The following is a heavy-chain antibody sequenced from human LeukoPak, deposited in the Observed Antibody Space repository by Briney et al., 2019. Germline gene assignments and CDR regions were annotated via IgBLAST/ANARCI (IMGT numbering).Heavy chain of an antibody. CDR3: ARAPYYYDSSGYSTYNWFDP. V-gene: IGHV4-30-2*01. CDR1: GGSISSGGYS. D-gene: IGHD3-22*01. CDR2: TYHSGST. J-gene: IGHJ5*02. Sequence: SQTLSLTCAVSGGSISSGGYSWSWIRQPPGKGLEWIGYTYHSGSTYYNPSLKSRVTISVDRSRNQFSLKLSSVTAADTAVYYCARAPYYYDSSGYSTYNWFDPWGQGTLVTVPS.